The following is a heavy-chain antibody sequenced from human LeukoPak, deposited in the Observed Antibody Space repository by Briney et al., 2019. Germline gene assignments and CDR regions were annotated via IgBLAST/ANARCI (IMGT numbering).Heavy chain of an antibody. CDR1: GGSFSGYY. J-gene: IGHJ4*02. CDR2: INHSGST. V-gene: IGHV4-34*01. D-gene: IGHD2-2*01. Sequence: SETLSLTCVVYGGSFSGYYWSWIRQPPGKGLEWIGEINHSGSTNYNPSLKSRVTISVDTSKNQFSLKLSSVTAAGTAVYYCARGRKIGYCSSTSCWSTDFDYWGQGTLVTVSS. CDR3: ARGRKIGYCSSTSCWSTDFDY.